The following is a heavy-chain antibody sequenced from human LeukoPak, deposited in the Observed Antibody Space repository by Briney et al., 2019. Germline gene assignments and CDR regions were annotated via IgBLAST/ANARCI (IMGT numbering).Heavy chain of an antibody. V-gene: IGHV4-34*01. D-gene: IGHD3-10*01. CDR2: INHSGST. CDR1: GGSFSGYY. CDR3: ARGPHYYGSGSNFDL. J-gene: IGHJ2*01. Sequence: SETLSHACAVYGGSFSGYYWSWIRQPPGKGLEWIGEINHSGSTNYNPSLKSRVTMSVDTSKNQFSLKLSSVTAADTAVYYCARGPHYYGSGSNFDLWGRGTLVTVSS.